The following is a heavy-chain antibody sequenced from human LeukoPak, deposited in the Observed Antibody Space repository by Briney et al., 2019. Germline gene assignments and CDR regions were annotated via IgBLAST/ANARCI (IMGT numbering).Heavy chain of an antibody. CDR2: IWYDGSNK. D-gene: IGHD1-1*01. Sequence: GGSLRLSCAASGFTFSSSGMHWVRQAPGKGLEWVAIIWYDGSNKYYADSVKGRFIISRDNSKNTLFLQMNSLRAEDTAVYYCARDRGTTGATGWMFDYWGQGTLVTVPS. CDR3: ARDRGTTGATGWMFDY. V-gene: IGHV3-33*01. J-gene: IGHJ4*02. CDR1: GFTFSSSG.